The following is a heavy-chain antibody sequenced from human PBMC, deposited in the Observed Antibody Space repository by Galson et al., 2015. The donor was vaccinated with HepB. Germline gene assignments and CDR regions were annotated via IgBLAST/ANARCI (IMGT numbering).Heavy chain of an antibody. Sequence: SLRLSCAASGFTFSRYSMNWVRQAPGKGLEWASSISSSRSYTYYADSVKGRFTISRDNAKNSLYLQMSSLRAEDTAVYYCARELGYECFDIWGQGTLVTGSS. V-gene: IGHV3-21*01. J-gene: IGHJ3*02. D-gene: IGHD2-2*01. CDR1: GFTFSRYS. CDR3: ARELGYECFDI. CDR2: ISSSRSYT.